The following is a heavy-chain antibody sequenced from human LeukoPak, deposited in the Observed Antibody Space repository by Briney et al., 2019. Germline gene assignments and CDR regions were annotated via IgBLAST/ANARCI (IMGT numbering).Heavy chain of an antibody. J-gene: IGHJ5*02. CDR2: IYYSGST. CDR1: GGSISSGDYY. V-gene: IGHV4-30-4*08. D-gene: IGHD2-2*01. Sequence: PSQTLSLTCTVTGGSISSGDYYWSWIRQPPRNRLVWIGYIYYSGSTYYNPSLKSRVTISVDTSKNQFSLKLSSVTAADTAVYYCARGIVVPAAMGFDPWGQGTLVTVSS. CDR3: ARGIVVPAAMGFDP.